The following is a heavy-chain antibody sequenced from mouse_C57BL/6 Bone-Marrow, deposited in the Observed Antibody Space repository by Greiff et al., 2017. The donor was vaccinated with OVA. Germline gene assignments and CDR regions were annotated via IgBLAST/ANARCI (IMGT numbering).Heavy chain of an antibody. CDR3: AKNYYGSSYYAMDD. V-gene: IGHV2-5*01. CDR1: GFSLTSYG. D-gene: IGHD1-1*01. J-gene: IGHJ4*01. CDR2: IWRGGST. Sequence: VKLVESGPGLVQPSQSLSITCTVSGFSLTSYGVHWVRQSPGKGLEWLGVIWRGGSTDYNAAFMSRLSITKDNYKSQVFFKMNSLQADDTAIDYCAKNYYGSSYYAMDDWGQGTSVTVSS.